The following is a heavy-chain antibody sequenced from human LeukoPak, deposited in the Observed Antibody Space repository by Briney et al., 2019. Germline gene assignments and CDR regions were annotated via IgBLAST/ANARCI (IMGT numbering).Heavy chain of an antibody. Sequence: SETLSLTCTVSGGSISSXGYYWSWIRQHPGKGLEWIXYIYYSGSTYYNPSLKSRVTISVDTSKNQFSLKLSSVTAADTAVYYCARDGITMVRGAETTYYYYYYGMDVWGQGTTVTVSS. J-gene: IGHJ6*02. D-gene: IGHD3-10*01. CDR2: IYYSGST. CDR1: GGSISSXGYY. V-gene: IGHV4-31*03. CDR3: ARDGITMVRGAETTYYYYYYGMDV.